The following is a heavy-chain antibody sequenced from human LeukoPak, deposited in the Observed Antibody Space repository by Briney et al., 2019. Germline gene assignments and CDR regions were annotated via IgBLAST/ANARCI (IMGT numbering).Heavy chain of an antibody. Sequence: ASVKVSCKASGYTFTGYYMHWVRQAHGQGLEWMGWINPNSGGTNYAQKFQGRVTMTRDTFISTAYMELSRLRSDDTAVYYCASTYYYDSSGYYLDYWGQGTLVTVSS. J-gene: IGHJ4*02. V-gene: IGHV1-2*02. CDR1: GYTFTGYY. CDR2: INPNSGGT. D-gene: IGHD3-22*01. CDR3: ASTYYYDSSGYYLDY.